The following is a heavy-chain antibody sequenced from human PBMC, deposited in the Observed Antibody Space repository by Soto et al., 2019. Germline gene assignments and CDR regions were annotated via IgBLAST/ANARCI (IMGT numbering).Heavy chain of an antibody. CDR1: GFTFSSYA. Sequence: EVQLLESGGGLVQPGGSLRLSCAASGFTFSSYAMSWVRQAPGKGLEWVSVISGSGTSTYYADSVKGRFTISRDNSKNTLYLQMNSLRAEDMAVYYCANRGSGSHFDYWGQGTLVTVSS. D-gene: IGHD1-26*01. J-gene: IGHJ4*02. CDR3: ANRGSGSHFDY. V-gene: IGHV3-23*01. CDR2: ISGSGTST.